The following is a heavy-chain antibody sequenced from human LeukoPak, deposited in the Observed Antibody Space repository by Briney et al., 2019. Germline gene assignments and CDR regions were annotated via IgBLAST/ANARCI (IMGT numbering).Heavy chain of an antibody. D-gene: IGHD3-22*01. CDR1: GFTFSSYW. Sequence: PGGSLRLSCAASGFTFSSYWMSWVGKPPGKGLEGVANIKQDGSEKYYVDSVKGRFTISRDNAKNSLYLQMNSLRAEDTAVYYCARSSSGYYYFLFDYWGQGTLVSVSS. CDR3: ARSSSGYYYFLFDY. J-gene: IGHJ4*02. V-gene: IGHV3-7*01. CDR2: IKQDGSEK.